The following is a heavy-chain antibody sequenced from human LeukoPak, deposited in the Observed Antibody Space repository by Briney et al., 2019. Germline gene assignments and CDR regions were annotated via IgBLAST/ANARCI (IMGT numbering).Heavy chain of an antibody. J-gene: IGHJ4*02. CDR2: ISGSADST. CDR3: AKDSPVCTY. D-gene: IGHD2-8*01. Sequence: PGGPLRLSCTASGFTISRYGMSWVRQAPGKGLEWVSAISGSADSTYYADSVKGRFTISRDSSKNTLYLQMDSLRAEDTAIYYCAKDSPVCTYWGQGTLVTVSS. V-gene: IGHV3-23*01. CDR1: GFTISRYG.